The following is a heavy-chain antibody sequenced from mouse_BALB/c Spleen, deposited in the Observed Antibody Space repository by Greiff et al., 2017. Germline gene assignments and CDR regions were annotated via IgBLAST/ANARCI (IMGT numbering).Heavy chain of an antibody. D-gene: IGHD3-1*01. CDR1: GFTFSDYY. Sequence: EVKLMESGGGLVKPGGSLKLSCAASGFTFSDYYMYWVRQTPEKRLEWVATISDGGSYTYYPDSVKGRFTISRDNAKNNLYLQMSSLKSEDTAMYYCAREGAARATGFAYWGQGTLVTVSA. J-gene: IGHJ3*01. CDR2: ISDGGSYT. CDR3: AREGAARATGFAY. V-gene: IGHV5-4*02.